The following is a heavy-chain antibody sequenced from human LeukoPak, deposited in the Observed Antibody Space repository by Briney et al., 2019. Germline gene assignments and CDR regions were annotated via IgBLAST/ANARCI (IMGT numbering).Heavy chain of an antibody. V-gene: IGHV3-11*01. J-gene: IGHJ3*02. CDR3: ARTSSWFAFDI. Sequence: GGSLRLSCAASGFTFSDYYMSWIRQAPGKGLEWVSYIGSSGSTIYYADSVKGRFTISRDNAKNSLYLQMNSLRAEDTAVYYCARTSSWFAFDIWGQGTMVTVSS. CDR2: IGSSGSTI. CDR1: GFTFSDYY. D-gene: IGHD6-13*01.